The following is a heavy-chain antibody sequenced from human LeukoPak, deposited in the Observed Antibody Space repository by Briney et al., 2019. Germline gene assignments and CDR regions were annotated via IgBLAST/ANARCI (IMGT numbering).Heavy chain of an antibody. CDR3: ARWVGGYCNGSNCYGGCFDY. CDR1: GGSISSYY. CDR2: IYYSGST. D-gene: IGHD2-15*01. J-gene: IGHJ4*02. Sequence: RPSETLSLTCTVSGGSISSYYWSWIRQPPGKGLEWIGYIYYSGSTDYNPSLKSRVTISVDTSKNQFSLKLSSVTAADTAVYYCARWVGGYCNGSNCYGGCFDYWGQGSLVTVSS. V-gene: IGHV4-59*08.